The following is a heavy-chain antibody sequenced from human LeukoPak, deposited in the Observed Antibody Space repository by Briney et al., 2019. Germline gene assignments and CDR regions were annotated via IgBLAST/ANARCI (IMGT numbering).Heavy chain of an antibody. V-gene: IGHV3-11*01. D-gene: IGHD3-22*01. CDR1: GFTFSDYY. CDR2: ISSSGYTI. Sequence: GGSLRLSCAASGFTFSDYYMSWIRQAPGKGLEWVSYISSSGYTIYYADSVKGRFTISRDNAKNSLYLQVNSLRAEDTAVYYCARALSNYYDSSGYSYWGQGTLVTVSS. CDR3: ARALSNYYDSSGYSY. J-gene: IGHJ4*02.